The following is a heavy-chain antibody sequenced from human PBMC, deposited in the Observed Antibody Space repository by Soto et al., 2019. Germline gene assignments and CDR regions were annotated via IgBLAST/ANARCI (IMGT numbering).Heavy chain of an antibody. D-gene: IGHD3-10*01. Sequence: GGSLRLSCTASGFTFDDYAMGWVRQAPGERLEWVSSIVGSGDNTYYADSVKGRFTISRDNSKTTLYLQMNSLRAEDTAVYYCAKYYYGSGSIRAFDIWGQGTMVTVSS. CDR1: GFTFDDYA. V-gene: IGHV3-23*01. J-gene: IGHJ3*02. CDR2: IVGSGDNT. CDR3: AKYYYGSGSIRAFDI.